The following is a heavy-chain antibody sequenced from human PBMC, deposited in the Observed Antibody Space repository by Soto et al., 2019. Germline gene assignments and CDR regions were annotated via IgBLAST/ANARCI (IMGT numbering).Heavy chain of an antibody. Sequence: GSLRLSCAASRFTFSNYAMHWVRQAPGKGLEWVAVISYDGTTKYYADSVKGRFTISRDNSKSTLYLQMSSLRVEDSAVYYCAKLWGYGSDSAYFDHWGQGTLVTVSS. CDR1: RFTFSNYA. J-gene: IGHJ4*02. D-gene: IGHD2-21*02. CDR2: ISYDGTTK. V-gene: IGHV3-30*18. CDR3: AKLWGYGSDSAYFDH.